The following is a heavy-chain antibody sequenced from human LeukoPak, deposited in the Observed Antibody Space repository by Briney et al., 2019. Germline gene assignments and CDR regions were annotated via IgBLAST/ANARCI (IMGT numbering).Heavy chain of an antibody. Sequence: TGGSLRLSCEASGFTFSRNGMHWVRQAPGKGLGWVAVISYDGSNKYYADSVKGRFTISRDNSKNTLYLQMNSLRAEDTAVYYCAKGITIFGVVDYFDYWGQGTLVTVSS. CDR1: GFTFSRNG. V-gene: IGHV3-30*18. CDR3: AKGITIFGVVDYFDY. CDR2: ISYDGSNK. J-gene: IGHJ4*02. D-gene: IGHD3-3*01.